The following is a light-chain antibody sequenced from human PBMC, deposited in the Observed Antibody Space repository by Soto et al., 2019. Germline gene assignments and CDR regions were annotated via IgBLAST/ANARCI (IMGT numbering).Light chain of an antibody. CDR2: EVN. CDR3: SSYTSSSTYV. V-gene: IGLV2-14*01. Sequence: QSALTQPASVSGSPGQSITISCTGASSDVGDYNYVSWYQHHPGKAPKLLIYEVNNRPSGVSDRFSGSKSGNVASLTISWLQAEDEADYYCSSYTSSSTYVFGTGNKVTV. CDR1: SSDVGDYNY. J-gene: IGLJ1*01.